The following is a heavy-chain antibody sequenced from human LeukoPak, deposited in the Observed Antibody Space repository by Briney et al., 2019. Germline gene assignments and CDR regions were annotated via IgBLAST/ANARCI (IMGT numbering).Heavy chain of an antibody. J-gene: IGHJ4*02. CDR3: ATGYYGSGSNLNFDY. Sequence: GASVKVSCKVSGYTLTELSMHWVRQAPGKGLEWMGGFDPEDGETIYAQKFQGRVTTTEDTSTDTAYMELSSLRSEDTAVYYCATGYYGSGSNLNFDYWGQGTLVTVSS. V-gene: IGHV1-24*01. CDR2: FDPEDGET. CDR1: GYTLTELS. D-gene: IGHD3-10*01.